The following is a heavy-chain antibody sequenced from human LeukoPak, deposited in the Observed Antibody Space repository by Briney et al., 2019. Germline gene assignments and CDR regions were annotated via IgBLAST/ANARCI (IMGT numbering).Heavy chain of an antibody. Sequence: GGSLRLSCAASEFTFSRYGMNWDRQAAGKGLEWVSSISSSSSYIYYADSVKGRFTISRDNAKNSLYLQMNSLRAEDTAVYYCARDIDNYGDYIPYWGQGTLVTVSS. V-gene: IGHV3-21*01. CDR1: EFTFSRYG. D-gene: IGHD4-17*01. CDR2: ISSSSSYI. J-gene: IGHJ4*02. CDR3: ARDIDNYGDYIPY.